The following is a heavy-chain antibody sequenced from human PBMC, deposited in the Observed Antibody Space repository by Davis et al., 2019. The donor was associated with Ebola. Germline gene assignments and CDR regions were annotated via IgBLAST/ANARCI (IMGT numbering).Heavy chain of an antibody. CDR3: ARDQGSSDQYYYYYGMDV. J-gene: IGHJ6*02. Sequence: ASVKVSCKASGYTFTSYYMHWVRQAPGQGLEWMGIINPSGGSTSYAQKFQGRVTITRDTSASTAYMELSSLRSEDTAVYYCARDQGSSDQYYYYYGMDVWGQGTTVTVSS. V-gene: IGHV1-46*01. D-gene: IGHD6-6*01. CDR2: INPSGGST. CDR1: GYTFTSYY.